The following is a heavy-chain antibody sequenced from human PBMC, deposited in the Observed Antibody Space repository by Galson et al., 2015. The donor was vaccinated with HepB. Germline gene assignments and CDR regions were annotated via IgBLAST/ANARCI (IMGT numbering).Heavy chain of an antibody. J-gene: IGHJ4*02. V-gene: IGHV3-30*18. CDR2: ISYDGSNK. D-gene: IGHD7-27*01. CDR3: AKAGDLAARNQPGAADSYFDY. Sequence: SLRLSCAASGFTFSSYGMHWVRQAPGKGLEWVAVISYDGSNKYYADSVKGRFTISRDNSKNTLYLQMNSLRAEDTAVYYCAKAGDLAARNQPGAADSYFDYWGQGTLVTVSS. CDR1: GFTFSSYG.